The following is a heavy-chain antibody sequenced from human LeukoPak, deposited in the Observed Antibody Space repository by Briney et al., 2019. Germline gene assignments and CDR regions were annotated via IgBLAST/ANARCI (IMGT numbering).Heavy chain of an antibody. D-gene: IGHD3-10*01. J-gene: IGHJ3*02. CDR1: GYTFTSYG. Sequence: ASVKVSCKASGYTFTSYGITWVRQAPGQGLEWMGWISAYNGNTNYAQKFQGRVTMTTDTSTSTAYLELRSLRSDDTAVYYCARDRGWFGELLPNAFDIWGQGTMVSVSS. V-gene: IGHV1-18*01. CDR2: ISAYNGNT. CDR3: ARDRGWFGELLPNAFDI.